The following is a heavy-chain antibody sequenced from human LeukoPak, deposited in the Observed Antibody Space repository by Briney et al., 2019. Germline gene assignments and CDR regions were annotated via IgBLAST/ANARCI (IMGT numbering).Heavy chain of an antibody. CDR2: FYNSGRS. D-gene: IGHD3-16*01. V-gene: IGHV4-61*03. Sequence: SQTLSLTCTVSGGSISSGDYYWSWIRQPPGKGLEWIGYFYNSGRSTYNPSLKSRVTISAGTSKNHFSLKLNSVTTADTAVYYCTRGAGWLIDYWGQGILVTVSS. CDR3: TRGAGWLIDY. CDR1: GGSISSGDYY. J-gene: IGHJ4*02.